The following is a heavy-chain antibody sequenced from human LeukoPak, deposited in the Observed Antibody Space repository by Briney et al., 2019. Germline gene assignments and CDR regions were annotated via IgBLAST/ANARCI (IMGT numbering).Heavy chain of an antibody. V-gene: IGHV3-21*01. Sequence: GGSLRLSCAASGFTFSSYSMNGVREAPGKGLEWGSSSSSSSSYIYYADSVKGRFTISRDNAKNSLYLQMNSLRAEDTAVYYCARGLGYCSGGSCPRNTYFDYWGQGTLVTVS. CDR1: GFTFSSYS. D-gene: IGHD2-15*01. CDR3: ARGLGYCSGGSCPRNTYFDY. CDR2: SSSSSSYI. J-gene: IGHJ4*02.